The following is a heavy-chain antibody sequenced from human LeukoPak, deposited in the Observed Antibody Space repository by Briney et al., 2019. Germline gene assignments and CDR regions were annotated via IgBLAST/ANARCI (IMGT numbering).Heavy chain of an antibody. J-gene: IGHJ4*01. Sequence: PSETLSLICAVYCGPFSGYYWSWIRQPPGKGLEWIGEINHSGSTNYNPSLKSRVSISVDTSTNQFSLRLSSVTAADTAVYYWARGETGLYYDIPAYVDYWGQGTLVTVSS. CDR2: INHSGST. CDR1: CGPFSGYY. V-gene: IGHV4-34*01. CDR3: ARGETGLYYDIPAYVDY. D-gene: IGHD3-9*01.